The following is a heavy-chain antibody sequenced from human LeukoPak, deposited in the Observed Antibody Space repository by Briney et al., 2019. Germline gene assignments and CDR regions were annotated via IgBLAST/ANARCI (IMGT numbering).Heavy chain of an antibody. V-gene: IGHV3-23*01. J-gene: IGHJ3*02. CDR2: LSASGGGT. D-gene: IGHD5-18*01. CDR3: ATVLHTSMTTWAAFDT. Sequence: GGPLRLSCAASGLTFSNFAMTWVRQTQGKGLEWVSALSASGGGTFYAPSVKGRFTISRDNSKNTVSLQMNSLRAEDTALYYCATVLHTSMTTWAAFDTWGQGTMVTVSS. CDR1: GLTFSNFA.